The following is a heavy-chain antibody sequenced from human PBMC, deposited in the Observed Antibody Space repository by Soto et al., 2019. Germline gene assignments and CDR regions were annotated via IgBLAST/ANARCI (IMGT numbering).Heavy chain of an antibody. D-gene: IGHD2-15*01. Sequence: PSETLSLTCTVSGGSISSGGYYWSWIRQHPGKGLEWIGYIYYSGSTYYNPSLKSRVTISVDTSKNQFSLKLSSVTAADTAVYYCARDSSSWTVVIWGQGTLVTVSS. CDR2: IYYSGST. CDR3: ARDSSSWTVVI. CDR1: GGSISSGGYY. V-gene: IGHV4-31*03. J-gene: IGHJ4*02.